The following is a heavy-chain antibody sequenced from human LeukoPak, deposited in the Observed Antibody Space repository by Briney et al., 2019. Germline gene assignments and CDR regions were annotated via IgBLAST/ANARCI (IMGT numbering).Heavy chain of an antibody. D-gene: IGHD1-26*01. CDR3: ARGGRELPFDY. CDR2: IYHSGST. V-gene: IGHV4-30-2*01. CDR1: GGSISSGGYS. J-gene: IGHJ4*02. Sequence: KPSETLSLTCAVSGGSISSGGYSWSWIRQPPGKGLEWIGYIYHSGSTYYNPSLKSRVTISVDRSKKQFSLKLSSVTAADTAVYYCARGGRELPFDYWGQGTLVTVSS.